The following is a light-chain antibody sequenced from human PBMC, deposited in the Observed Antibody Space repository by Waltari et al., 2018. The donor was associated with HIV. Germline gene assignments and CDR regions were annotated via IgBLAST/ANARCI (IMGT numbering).Light chain of an antibody. CDR1: ALPKQY. CDR3: QSADTTGSLYV. Sequence: SYDLTQPPSVSVSPGQTARITCSGNALPKQYAYWYQQKPGHAPVLLIYKDTERPSGIPERFSGSSSGTTVTLTISGVQAEDEADYYCQSADTTGSLYVFGTGTKVTV. V-gene: IGLV3-25*03. CDR2: KDT. J-gene: IGLJ1*01.